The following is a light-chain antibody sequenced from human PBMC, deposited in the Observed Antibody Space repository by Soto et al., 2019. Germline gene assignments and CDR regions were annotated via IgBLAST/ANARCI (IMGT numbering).Light chain of an antibody. CDR1: QGISSW. J-gene: IGKJ4*01. CDR2: TGS. Sequence: DIQMTQSPSSVSASVGDRVSITCRASQGISSWLAWYQQKPGRAPKLLTYTGSSMQSGVPSRFSGTGSGTDFTLTISSRQAEDVATYYCQQANSFPLTFGGGTKVEIK. CDR3: QQANSFPLT. V-gene: IGKV1-12*01.